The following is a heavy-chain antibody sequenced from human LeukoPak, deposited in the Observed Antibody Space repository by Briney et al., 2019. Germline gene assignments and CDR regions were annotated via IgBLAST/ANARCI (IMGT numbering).Heavy chain of an antibody. D-gene: IGHD2-15*01. V-gene: IGHV1-46*01. CDR1: GYTFTSFH. J-gene: IGHJ4*02. CDR3: ARAPHSSAGDNFDY. CDR2: INPSGGGT. Sequence: GASVKVSCKASGYTFTSFHMHWVRQAPGQGLEWMGIINPSGGGTSYPQKFQGRVTMTRETSTSTVYMELSSLRSEDTAVYYCARAPHSSAGDNFDYWGQGTLVTVSS.